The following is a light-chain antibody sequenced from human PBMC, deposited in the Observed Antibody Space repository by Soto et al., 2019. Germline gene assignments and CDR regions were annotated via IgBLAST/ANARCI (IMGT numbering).Light chain of an antibody. J-gene: IGKJ1*01. CDR2: GTS. CDR3: QQYVSWT. Sequence: DSVLTPSPGTLSVSPGERATLSCRASQTISSNYLAWYQQKPGQPPSLLIYGTSSRATGIQDRFSGSGSGTDFTLTISRLEPEDSAIYYCQQYVSWTFGQGPNVEIK. CDR1: QTISSNY. V-gene: IGKV3-20*01.